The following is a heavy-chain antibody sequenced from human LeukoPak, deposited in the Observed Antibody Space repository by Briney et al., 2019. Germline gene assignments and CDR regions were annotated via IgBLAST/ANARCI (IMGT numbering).Heavy chain of an antibody. V-gene: IGHV4-34*01. CDR3: ARYHTGYSSGWATAADDAFDI. D-gene: IGHD6-19*01. Sequence: SETLSLTCAVYGGSFSGYYWSWIRQPPVKGLEWIGEINHSGSTNYNPSLKSRVTISVDTSKNQFSLKLSSVTAADTAVYYCARYHTGYSSGWATAADDAFDIWGQGTMVTVSS. CDR2: INHSGST. CDR1: GGSFSGYY. J-gene: IGHJ3*02.